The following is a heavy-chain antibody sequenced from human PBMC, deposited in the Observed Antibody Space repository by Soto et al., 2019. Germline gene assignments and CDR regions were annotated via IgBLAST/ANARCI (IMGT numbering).Heavy chain of an antibody. J-gene: IGHJ5*02. CDR2: IYYSGST. V-gene: IGHV4-39*01. Sequence: SETLSLTCTVSGGSISSSSYYWGWIRQPPGKGLEWIGSIYYSGSTYYNPSLKSRVTISVDTSKNQFSLKLSSVTAADTAVYYCARLYDFWSGLPLIELVFDPWGQGTLVTSPQ. D-gene: IGHD3-3*01. CDR3: ARLYDFWSGLPLIELVFDP. CDR1: GGSISSSSYY.